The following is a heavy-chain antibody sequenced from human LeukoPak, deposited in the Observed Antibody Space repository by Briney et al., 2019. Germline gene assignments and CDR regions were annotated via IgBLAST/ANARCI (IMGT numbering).Heavy chain of an antibody. CDR2: INHSGST. D-gene: IGHD2-15*01. J-gene: IGHJ4*02. CDR3: ATGGYSADY. V-gene: IGHV4-34*01. CDR1: GGSFSGYY. Sequence: SETLSLTCAVYGGSFSGYYWSWIRQPPGKGLEWIGEINHSGSTIYNPSLKSRVTISVDTSKNQFSLKLSSVAAADTAVYYYATGGYSADYWGQGTLVTVSS.